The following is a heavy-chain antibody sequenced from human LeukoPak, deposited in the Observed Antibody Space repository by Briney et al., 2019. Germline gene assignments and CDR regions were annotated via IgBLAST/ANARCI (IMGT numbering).Heavy chain of an antibody. J-gene: IGHJ4*02. Sequence: GGSLRLSCAASGYTFSSYAMSWVRQAPGKGLEWVSAISGSGGSTYYADSVKGRFTISRDNSKNTLYLQMNSLRAEDTAVYYCANGKYSSSWIYWGQGTLVTVSS. CDR2: ISGSGGST. CDR3: ANGKYSSSWIY. V-gene: IGHV3-23*01. D-gene: IGHD6-13*01. CDR1: GYTFSSYA.